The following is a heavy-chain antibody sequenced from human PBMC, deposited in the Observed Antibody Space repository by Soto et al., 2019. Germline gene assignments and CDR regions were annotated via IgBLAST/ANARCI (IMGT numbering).Heavy chain of an antibody. CDR2: IIPIVGTA. J-gene: IGHJ4*02. Sequence: QVQLVQSGAEVKKPGSSVKVSCKASGGTFSSYAISWVRQAPGQGLEWMGGIIPIVGTANYAQKFQGRVTITADESTSTAYMELSSLRSEDTAVYYCAREGPCLGSSSTSCGLDYWGQGTLVTVSS. CDR3: AREGPCLGSSSTSCGLDY. V-gene: IGHV1-69*01. CDR1: GGTFSSYA. D-gene: IGHD2-2*01.